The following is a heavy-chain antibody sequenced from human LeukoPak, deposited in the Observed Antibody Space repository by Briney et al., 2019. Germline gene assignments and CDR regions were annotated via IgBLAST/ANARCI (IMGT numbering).Heavy chain of an antibody. D-gene: IGHD1-26*01. CDR2: IWYDGGKT. Sequence: PGGSLRLSCVATGITFSRYGMHWVRQAPRKGLEWVAFIWYDGGKTYYGDSVKGRFTISRDNSKNTVYLQMSPLRADDTAVYYCAAPAGAANWLDPWGQGTLVTVSS. V-gene: IGHV3-30*02. CDR1: GITFSRYG. J-gene: IGHJ5*02. CDR3: AAPAGAANWLDP.